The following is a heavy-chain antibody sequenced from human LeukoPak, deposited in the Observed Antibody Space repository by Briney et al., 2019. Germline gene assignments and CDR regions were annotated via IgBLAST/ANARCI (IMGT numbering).Heavy chain of an antibody. J-gene: IGHJ1*01. CDR3: AKDLDRTTVRPEYFQH. CDR2: ISGSGGST. CDR1: GFTLSSYA. Sequence: GGSLRLSCAASGFTLSSYAMSWVRQAPGKGLEWVSAISGSGGSTYYADSVKGRFTISRDNSKNTLYLQMNSLRAEDTAVYYCAKDLDRTTVRPEYFQHWGQGTLVTVSS. D-gene: IGHD4-11*01. V-gene: IGHV3-23*01.